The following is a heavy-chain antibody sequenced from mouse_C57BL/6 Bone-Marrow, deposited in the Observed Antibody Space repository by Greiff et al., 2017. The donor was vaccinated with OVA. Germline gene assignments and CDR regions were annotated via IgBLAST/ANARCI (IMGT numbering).Heavy chain of an antibody. CDR3: ARETTGSGMDY. D-gene: IGHD2-12*01. CDR1: GYTFTSYW. CDR2: IDPSDSYT. V-gene: IGHV1-69*01. Sequence: VQLQQPGAELVMPGASVKLSCKASGYTFTSYWMHWVKQRPGQGLEWIGEIDPSDSYTNYNQKFKGKSTLTVDKSSSTAYMQLSSLTSEDSAVNYCARETTGSGMDYWGQGTSVTVSS. J-gene: IGHJ4*01.